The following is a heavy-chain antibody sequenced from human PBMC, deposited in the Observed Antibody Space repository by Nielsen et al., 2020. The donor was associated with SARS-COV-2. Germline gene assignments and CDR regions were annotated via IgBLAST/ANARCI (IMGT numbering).Heavy chain of an antibody. V-gene: IGHV4-34*01. D-gene: IGHD3-3*01. Sequence: SETLSLTCAVYGGSFSGYYWSWIRQPPGKGLEWIGEINHSGSTNYNPSLKSRVTISVDTSKNQFSLKLSSVTAADTAVYYCARLSELTSYYDFWSGSNLNWFDPWGQGTLVTVSS. J-gene: IGHJ5*02. CDR3: ARLSELTSYYDFWSGSNLNWFDP. CDR2: INHSGST. CDR1: GGSFSGYY.